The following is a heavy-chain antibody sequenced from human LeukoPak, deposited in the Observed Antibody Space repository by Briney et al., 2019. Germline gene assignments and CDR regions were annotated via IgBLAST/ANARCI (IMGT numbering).Heavy chain of an antibody. CDR3: AKGYSNYFDY. CDR2: IRYDGSNK. V-gene: IGHV3-30*02. J-gene: IGHJ4*02. D-gene: IGHD4-11*01. Sequence: GGSLRPSCAASGFTFSSYGMHWVRQAPGKGLEWVAFIRYDGSNKYYADSVKGRFTISRDNSKNTLYLQMNSLRAEDTAVYYCAKGYSNYFDYWGQGTLVTVSS. CDR1: GFTFSSYG.